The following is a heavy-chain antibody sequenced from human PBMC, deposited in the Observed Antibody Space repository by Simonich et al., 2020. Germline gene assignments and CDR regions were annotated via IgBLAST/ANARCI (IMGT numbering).Heavy chain of an antibody. CDR2: ISGSGGST. Sequence: GGCLVQPGGSLRLSCAASGFTFSSYAMSWVRQAPGKGLELVSAISGSGGSTYYADSVKGRFTISRDNSKNTLYLQMNSLRAEDTSVYYCAKDLGERITMIVVVIDAFDIWGQGTMVSVSS. CDR1: GFTFSSYA. D-gene: IGHD3-22*01. CDR3: AKDLGERITMIVVVIDAFDI. J-gene: IGHJ3*02. V-gene: IGHV3-23*01.